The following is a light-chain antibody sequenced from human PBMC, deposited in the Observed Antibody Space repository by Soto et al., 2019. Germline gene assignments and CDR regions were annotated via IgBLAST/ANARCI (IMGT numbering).Light chain of an antibody. CDR3: CSYAGSSTFPYV. V-gene: IGLV2-23*03. J-gene: IGLJ1*01. CDR1: SSDVGSYNL. CDR2: EGS. Sequence: QSALTQPASVSGSPGQSITISCTGTSSDVGSYNLVSWYQQHPGKAPKLMIYEGSKRPSGVSNRFSGSKSGNTASLTISGLQAEDEADYYCCSYAGSSTFPYVFGTGTKVPVL.